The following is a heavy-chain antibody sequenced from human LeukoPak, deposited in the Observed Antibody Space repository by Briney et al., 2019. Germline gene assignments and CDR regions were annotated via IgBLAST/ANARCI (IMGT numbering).Heavy chain of an antibody. V-gene: IGHV3-23*01. CDR3: AKVGIRISLIVVVFTTADDWYFDL. CDR1: GFTFSNYA. Sequence: GGSLRLSCAAPGFTFSNYAMSWVRQAPGEGLEWVSGISGSGGSTYYADSVKGRLTISRDNSKNTLYLQKDSLRAEDTAVYYCAKVGIRISLIVVVFTTADDWYFDLWGRGTLVTVSS. D-gene: IGHD3-22*01. J-gene: IGHJ2*01. CDR2: ISGSGGST.